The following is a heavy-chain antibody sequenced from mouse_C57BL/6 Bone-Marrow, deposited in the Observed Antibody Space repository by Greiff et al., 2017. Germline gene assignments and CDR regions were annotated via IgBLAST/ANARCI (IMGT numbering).Heavy chain of an antibody. V-gene: IGHV1-81*01. J-gene: IGHJ3*01. CDR2: IYPRSGNT. CDR3: ANTPWFAY. CDR1: GYTFTSYG. D-gene: IGHD5-1-1*01. Sequence: VKLMESGAELVRPGASVKLSCKASGYTFTSYGISWVKQRTGQGLEWIGVIYPRSGNTYYNEKFKGKATLTADKSSSTAYMELRSLTSEDSAVYFCANTPWFAYWGQGTLVTVSA.